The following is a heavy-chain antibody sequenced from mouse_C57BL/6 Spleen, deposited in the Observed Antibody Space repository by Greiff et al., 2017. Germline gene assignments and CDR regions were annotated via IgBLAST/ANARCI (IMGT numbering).Heavy chain of an antibody. CDR3: ARESYGSLYYYAMDY. J-gene: IGHJ4*01. CDR1: GYSITSGYY. D-gene: IGHD1-1*01. V-gene: IGHV3-6*01. CDR2: ISYDGSN. Sequence: ESGPGLVKPSQSLSLTCSVTGYSITSGYYWNWIRQFPGDKLEWMGYISYDGSNNYNPSLKNRISITRDTSKNQIFLKLNSVTTEDTATYYCARESYGSLYYYAMDYWGQGTSVTVSS.